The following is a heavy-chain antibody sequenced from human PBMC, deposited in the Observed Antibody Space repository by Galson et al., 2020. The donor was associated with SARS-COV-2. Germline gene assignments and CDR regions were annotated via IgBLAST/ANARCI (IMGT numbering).Heavy chain of an antibody. V-gene: IGHV3-30*04. D-gene: IGHD2-2*02. CDR1: GFTFSSYA. CDR3: ARDAPYQLLYGAFDI. J-gene: IGHJ3*02. Sequence: EGSLRLSCAASGFTFSSYAMHWVRQAPGKGLEWVAVISYDGSNKYYADSVKGRFTISRDNSKNTLYLQMNSLRAEDTAVYYCARDAPYQLLYGAFDIWGQGTMVTVSS. CDR2: ISYDGSNK.